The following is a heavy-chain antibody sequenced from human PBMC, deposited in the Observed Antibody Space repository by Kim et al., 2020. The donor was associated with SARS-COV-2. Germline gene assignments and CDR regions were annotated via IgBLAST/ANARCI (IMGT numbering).Heavy chain of an antibody. D-gene: IGHD3-22*01. V-gene: IGHV3-11*05. J-gene: IGHJ3*02. CDR3: ARDRVPYYYDSSGYPGDAFDI. CDR2: ISSSSSYT. Sequence: GGSLRLSCAASGFTFSDYYMSWIRQAPGKGLEWVSYISSSSSYTNYADSVKGRFTISRDNAKNSLYLQMNSLRAEDTAVYYCARDRVPYYYDSSGYPGDAFDIWGQGTMVTVSS. CDR1: GFTFSDYY.